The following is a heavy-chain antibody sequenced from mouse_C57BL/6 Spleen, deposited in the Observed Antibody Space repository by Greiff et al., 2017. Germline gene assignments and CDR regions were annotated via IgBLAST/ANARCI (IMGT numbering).Heavy chain of an antibody. CDR3: TSLHWDFDY. J-gene: IGHJ2*01. CDR2: IDPETGGT. Sequence: LVESGAELVRPGASVTLSCKASGYTFTDYEMHWVKQTPVHGLEWIGAIDPETGGTAYNQKFKGKAILTADKSSSTAYMELRSLTSEDSAVYYCTSLHWDFDYWGQGTTLTVSS. V-gene: IGHV1-15*01. D-gene: IGHD4-1*01. CDR1: GYTFTDYE.